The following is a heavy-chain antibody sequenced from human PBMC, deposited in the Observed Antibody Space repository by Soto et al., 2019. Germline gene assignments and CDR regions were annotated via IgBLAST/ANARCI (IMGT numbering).Heavy chain of an antibody. Sequence: SETLSLTCTVSGGSISSSSYYWGWIRQPPGKGLEWIGSIYYSGSTYYNPSLKSRVTISVDTSKNQFSLKLSSVTAADTAVYYCARQGNNYDILTPFYYYYGMDVWGQGTTVTVSS. CDR2: IYYSGST. V-gene: IGHV4-39*01. J-gene: IGHJ6*02. CDR1: GGSISSSSYY. D-gene: IGHD3-9*01. CDR3: ARQGNNYDILTPFYYYYGMDV.